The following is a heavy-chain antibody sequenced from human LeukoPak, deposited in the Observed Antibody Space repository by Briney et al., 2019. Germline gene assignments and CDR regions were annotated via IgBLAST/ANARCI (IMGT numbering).Heavy chain of an antibody. D-gene: IGHD4-23*01. CDR2: IYHSGSA. J-gene: IGHJ4*02. CDR3: ARVLDGGNSYYFDY. Sequence: SETLSLTCSVSGFSITSGYQWAWIRQSPGKGLEWIGSIYHSGSAHYNPSLKSRVTISVDTSRNQFSLRLSSVTAADTAVYYCARVLDGGNSYYFDYWGQGTLVTVSS. V-gene: IGHV4-38-2*02. CDR1: GFSITSGYQ.